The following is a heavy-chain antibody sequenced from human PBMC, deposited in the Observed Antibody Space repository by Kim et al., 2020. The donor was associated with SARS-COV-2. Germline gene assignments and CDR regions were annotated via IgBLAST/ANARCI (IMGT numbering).Heavy chain of an antibody. J-gene: IGHJ6*02. CDR1: GGSISSYY. V-gene: IGHV4-59*01. Sequence: SETLSLTCTVSGGSISSYYWSWIRQPPGKGLEWIGYIYYSGSTNYNPSLKSRVTISVDTSKNQFSLKLSSVTAADTAVYYCARDYYYGSGSYYPRLWGMDVWGQGTTVTVSS. CDR2: IYYSGST. D-gene: IGHD3-10*01. CDR3: ARDYYYGSGSYYPRLWGMDV.